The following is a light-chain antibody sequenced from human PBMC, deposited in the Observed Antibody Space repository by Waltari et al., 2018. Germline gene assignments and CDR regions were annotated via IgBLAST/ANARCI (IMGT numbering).Light chain of an antibody. CDR2: GAS. V-gene: IGKV3-20*01. CDR3: QNHERVPGE. Sequence: YKDRPSSGRYLIRYQQKPGQAPRLLSYGASTRAAGIPDRFSGSGSGTDFSLTSSRLEAEDIAVYDCQNHERVPGEFGRGTKVEIK. CDR1: PSSGRY. J-gene: IGKJ1*01.